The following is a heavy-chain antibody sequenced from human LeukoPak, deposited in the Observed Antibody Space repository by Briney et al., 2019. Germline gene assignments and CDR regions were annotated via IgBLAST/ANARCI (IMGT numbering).Heavy chain of an antibody. CDR3: ARRVTIFGVDRAYYYMDV. D-gene: IGHD3-3*01. CDR2: IYYSGST. J-gene: IGHJ6*03. Sequence: SETLSLTCTVSGGSISSSSYYWGWIRQPPGKGLEWIGSIYYSGSTYYNPSLKSRVTISVDTSKNQFSLKLSSVTAADTAVYYWARRVTIFGVDRAYYYMDVWGKGTTVTVSS. V-gene: IGHV4-39*01. CDR1: GGSISSSSYY.